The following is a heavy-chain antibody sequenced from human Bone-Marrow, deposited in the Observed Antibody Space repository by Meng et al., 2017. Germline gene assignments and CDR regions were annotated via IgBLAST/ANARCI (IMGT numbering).Heavy chain of an antibody. D-gene: IGHD6-19*01. CDR2: VRASGDST. Sequence: VQLVESGGGVVQPGRSLRLSCAASGFAFRDYAMHWVRQAPGKGLEWVSAVRASGDSTFYADSVKGRFTISRDNSKSTVYLQMNSLRADDMAVYYCAKFGFSGWYGGFDYWGQGVLVTVSS. V-gene: IGHV3-23*04. J-gene: IGHJ4*02. CDR1: GFAFRDYA. CDR3: AKFGFSGWYGGFDY.